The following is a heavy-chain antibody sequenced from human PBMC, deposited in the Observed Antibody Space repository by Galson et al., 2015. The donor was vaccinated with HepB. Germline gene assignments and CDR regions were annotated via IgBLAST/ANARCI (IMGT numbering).Heavy chain of an antibody. D-gene: IGHD4-17*01. J-gene: IGHJ4*02. Sequence: SLRLSCAASGFTLSSYSMNWVRQAPGKGLEWVSSISSSSSYIYYADSVKGRFTISRDNAKNSLYLQMNSLRAEDTAVYYCARDLLETTVHYWGQGTLVTVSS. CDR3: ARDLLETTVHY. CDR2: ISSSSSYI. CDR1: GFTLSSYS. V-gene: IGHV3-21*01.